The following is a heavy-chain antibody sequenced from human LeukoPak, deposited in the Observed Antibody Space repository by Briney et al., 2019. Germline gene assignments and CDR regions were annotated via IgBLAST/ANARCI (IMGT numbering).Heavy chain of an antibody. D-gene: IGHD3-10*01. V-gene: IGHV1-46*01. CDR3: ARGHTIGVARGSMFDH. Sequence: ASVKVSCKASGYTLTNYYMPLVRQAPGQGLEWMGLINTSGGSTAYAQKFQGRVSMTRDTSTGTVFMELTNLRSEDTAVYSCARGHTIGVARGSMFDHLGQGTLVIVSS. J-gene: IGHJ5*02. CDR1: GYTLTNYY. CDR2: INTSGGST.